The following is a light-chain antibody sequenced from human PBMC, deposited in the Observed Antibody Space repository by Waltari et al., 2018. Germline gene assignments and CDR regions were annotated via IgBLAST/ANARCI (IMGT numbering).Light chain of an antibody. Sequence: ETVMTQSPAPLSVSPGARVTLSCTASWTLGRKLAWYQHKPGQAPRLLIYDASTRASGIPPRFSGGGSGTDFTLTISSLQSEDFAVYYCLQYNYWPPVTFGGGTTVEVK. CDR1: WTLGRK. CDR3: LQYNYWPPVT. CDR2: DAS. J-gene: IGKJ4*01. V-gene: IGKV3-15*01.